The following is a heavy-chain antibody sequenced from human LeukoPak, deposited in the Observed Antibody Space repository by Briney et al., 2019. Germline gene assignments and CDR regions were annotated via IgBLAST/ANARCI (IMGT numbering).Heavy chain of an antibody. CDR1: GGSFSGYY. J-gene: IGHJ5*02. CDR2: IYTSGST. Sequence: SETLSLTCAVYGGSFSGYYWSWIRQPAGKGLEWIGRIYTSGSTNYNPSLKSRVTISVDTSKNQFSLKLSSVTAADTAVYYCARDLGPWGQGTLVTVSS. CDR3: ARDLGP. D-gene: IGHD7-27*01. V-gene: IGHV4-4*07.